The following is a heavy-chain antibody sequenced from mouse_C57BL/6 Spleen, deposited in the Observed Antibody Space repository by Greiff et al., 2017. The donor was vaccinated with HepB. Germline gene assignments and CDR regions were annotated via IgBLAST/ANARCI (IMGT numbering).Heavy chain of an antibody. CDR3: ARPDYYGNYERFAY. V-gene: IGHV5-17*01. Sequence: EVKLVESGGGLVKPGGSLKLSCAASGFTFSDYGMHWVRQAPEKGLEWVAYISSGSSTIYYADTVKGRFTISRDNAKNTLFLQMTRLRSEDTDMYYCARPDYYGNYERFAYWGQGTLVTVSA. D-gene: IGHD2-1*01. CDR2: ISSGSSTI. CDR1: GFTFSDYG. J-gene: IGHJ3*01.